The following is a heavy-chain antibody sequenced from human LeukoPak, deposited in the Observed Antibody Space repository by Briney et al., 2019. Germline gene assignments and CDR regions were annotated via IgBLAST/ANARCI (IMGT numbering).Heavy chain of an antibody. CDR3: AREGAIAAAGASEFDY. D-gene: IGHD6-13*01. V-gene: IGHV4-59*01. J-gene: IGHJ4*02. CDR1: GGSISSYY. Sequence: PSETLSLTCTVSGGSISSYYWSWIRQPPGKGLEWIGYIYYSGSTNYNPSLKSRVTISVDTSKNQFSLKLSSVTAADTAVYYCAREGAIAAAGASEFDYWGQGPWSPSPQ. CDR2: IYYSGST.